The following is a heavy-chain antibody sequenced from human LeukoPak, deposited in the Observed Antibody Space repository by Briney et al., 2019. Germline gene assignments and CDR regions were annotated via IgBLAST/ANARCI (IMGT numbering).Heavy chain of an antibody. J-gene: IGHJ6*02. CDR3: AKGTGASLLDYYYGMDV. CDR2: ISGSGGST. D-gene: IGHD1-14*01. Sequence: GGSLRLSYAASGFTFSSYAMSWVRQAPGKGLEWVSAISGSGGSTYYADSVKGRFTISRDNSKNTLYLQMNSLRAEDTAVYYCAKGTGASLLDYYYGMDVWGQGTTVTVSS. V-gene: IGHV3-23*01. CDR1: GFTFSSYA.